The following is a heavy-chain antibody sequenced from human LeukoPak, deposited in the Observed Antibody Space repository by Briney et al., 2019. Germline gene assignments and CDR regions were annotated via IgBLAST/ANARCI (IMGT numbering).Heavy chain of an antibody. CDR3: ARAWVDIVATILKQGGEGWENYFDY. CDR1: GYTFTSYD. V-gene: IGHV1-8*03. D-gene: IGHD5-12*01. Sequence: ASVKVSCKASGYTFTSYDINWVRQATGQGLEWMGWMNPNSGNTGYAQKFQGRVTITRNTSISTAYMELSSLRSEDTAVYYCARAWVDIVATILKQGGEGWENYFDYWGQGTLVTVSS. CDR2: MNPNSGNT. J-gene: IGHJ4*02.